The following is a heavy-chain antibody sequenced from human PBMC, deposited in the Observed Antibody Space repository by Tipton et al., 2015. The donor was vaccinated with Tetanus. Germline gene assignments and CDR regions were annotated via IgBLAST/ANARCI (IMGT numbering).Heavy chain of an antibody. CDR2: ISGSGGST. D-gene: IGHD7-27*01. J-gene: IGHJ6*02. Sequence: SLRLSCAASGFTFTSYAMSWVRQAPGKGLEWVSVISGSGGSTYYADSVKGRFTISRDNAKNTLILQMSSLRAEDTAVYYCARGRLGRDYGMDVWGQGTTVTVSS. V-gene: IGHV3-23*01. CDR1: GFTFTSYA. CDR3: ARGRLGRDYGMDV.